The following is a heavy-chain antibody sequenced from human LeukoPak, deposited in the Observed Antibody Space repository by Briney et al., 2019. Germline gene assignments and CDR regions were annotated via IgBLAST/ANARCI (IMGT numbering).Heavy chain of an antibody. CDR3: ARDGISGSYLAEFDY. CDR2: ISYDGSNK. V-gene: IGHV3-30-3*01. CDR1: GFTFSSYA. Sequence: GRSLRLSCAASGFTFSSYAMHWVRQAPGKGLEWVAVISYDGSNKYYADSVKGRFTTSRDNSKNTLYLQMNSLRAEDTAVYYCARDGISGSYLAEFDYWGQGTLVTVSS. J-gene: IGHJ4*02. D-gene: IGHD1-26*01.